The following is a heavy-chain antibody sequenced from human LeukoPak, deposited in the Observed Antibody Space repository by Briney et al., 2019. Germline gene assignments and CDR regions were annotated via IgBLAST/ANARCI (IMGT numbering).Heavy chain of an antibody. J-gene: IGHJ4*02. V-gene: IGHV1-58*02. CDR2: IVVGSGNT. Sequence: ASVKVSCKASGFTFSNSDIQWVRQARGQCLEWIGWIVVGSGNTNYAQKFQERVTITRDMSTGTAYMELSGLISEDTAVYYCTRGPPNWGYDFWGQGTLVTVSS. CDR3: TRGPPNWGYDF. D-gene: IGHD7-27*01. CDR1: GFTFSNSD.